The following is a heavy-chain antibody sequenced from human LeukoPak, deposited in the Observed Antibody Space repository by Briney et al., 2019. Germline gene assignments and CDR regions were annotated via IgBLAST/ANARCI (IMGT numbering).Heavy chain of an antibody. D-gene: IGHD3-16*01. J-gene: IGHJ4*02. CDR1: GYTFTTYG. CDR2: ISPYSGNT. Sequence: ASVKVSCKASGYTFTTYGISWVRQAPGQGLEWMGWISPYSGNTNYAQKLQGRLTMTTDTSTSTAYMELRSLRSDDTAIYYCARYYDHVRAHFDSWGQGTLVTVSS. V-gene: IGHV1-18*01. CDR3: ARYYDHVRAHFDS.